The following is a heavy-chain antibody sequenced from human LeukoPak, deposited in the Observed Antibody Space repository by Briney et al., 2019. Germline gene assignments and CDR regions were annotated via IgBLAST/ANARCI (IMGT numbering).Heavy chain of an antibody. V-gene: IGHV3-21*01. D-gene: IGHD3-9*01. CDR3: ARGHCDVLAASYKWTPDY. Sequence: PGGSLRLSCAASGFTFNTFNMNWVRQAPGKGLEWVSSITSGGDYIYYADSVKGRFTTSRDNAKNSLSLQLNSLRVEDTAVYYCARGHCDVLAASYKWTPDYWGQGTLVTVSS. CDR2: ITSGGDYI. CDR1: GFTFNTFN. J-gene: IGHJ4*02.